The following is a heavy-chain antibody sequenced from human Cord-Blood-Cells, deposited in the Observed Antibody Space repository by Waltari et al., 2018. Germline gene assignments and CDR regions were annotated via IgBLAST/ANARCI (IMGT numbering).Heavy chain of an antibody. CDR3: AKDWGSGWYLDY. V-gene: IGHV3-30*18. CDR2: ISYDGSNK. Sequence: QVQLVESGGGVVQPGRSLRLSCAASGFPFSSYGMHWVRQAPGKGLEWVAVISYDGSNKYYADSVKGRFTISRDNSKNTLYLQMNSLRAEDTAVYYCAKDWGSGWYLDYWGQGTLVTVSS. D-gene: IGHD6-19*01. J-gene: IGHJ4*02. CDR1: GFPFSSYG.